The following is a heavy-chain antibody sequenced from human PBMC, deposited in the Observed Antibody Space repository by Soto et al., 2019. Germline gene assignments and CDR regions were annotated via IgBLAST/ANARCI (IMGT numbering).Heavy chain of an antibody. D-gene: IGHD4-4*01. CDR2: IHSTGST. CDR3: ARKVQVPVTINRWSFDF. J-gene: IGHJ2*01. Sequence: SETLSLTCSVSGASISNYYWGWVRQPPGKGLEWMGYIHSTGSTIYNPSLRTRVTMLVDTSKGQFSLKLNSVTAADTAVYYCARKVQVPVTINRWSFDFWGHGALVTVSS. V-gene: IGHV4-59*01. CDR1: GASISNYY.